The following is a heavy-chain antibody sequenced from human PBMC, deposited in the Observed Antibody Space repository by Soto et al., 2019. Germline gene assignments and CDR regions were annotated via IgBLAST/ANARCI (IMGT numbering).Heavy chain of an antibody. CDR3: ARRVYYDVFTNWYFDS. J-gene: IGHJ4*02. V-gene: IGHV4-34*12. Sequence: PSETRSLTCAVYGGSFSGNSWNWVRQPPGERLEWIGETIQSGSTNYNPSLKTRVTISIDTSKNQFSLELNSVTAADTAVYYCARRVYYDVFTNWYFDSWGQGNMVT. CDR2: TIQSGST. D-gene: IGHD3-22*01. CDR1: GGSFSGNS.